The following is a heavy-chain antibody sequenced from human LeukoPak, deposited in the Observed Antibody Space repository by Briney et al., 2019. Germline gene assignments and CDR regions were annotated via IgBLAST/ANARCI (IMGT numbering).Heavy chain of an antibody. J-gene: IGHJ1*01. CDR1: GGTFSSHA. Sequence: VASMKVSCKASGGTFSSHAISWVRQAPGQGLEWMGGIIPIFGTAKYAQKFQGRVTITADESTSTAYMELSSLRSEDTAVYYCARDSSEFRSLIPHWGQGTLVTVSS. CDR3: ARDSSEFRSLIPH. V-gene: IGHV1-69*01. CDR2: IIPIFGTA. D-gene: IGHD2-21*01.